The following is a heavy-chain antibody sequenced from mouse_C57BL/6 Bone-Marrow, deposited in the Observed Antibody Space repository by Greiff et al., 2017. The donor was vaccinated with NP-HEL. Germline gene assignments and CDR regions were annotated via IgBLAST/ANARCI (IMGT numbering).Heavy chain of an antibody. Sequence: EVKLMESGEGLVKPGGSLKLSCAASGFTFSSYAMSWVRQTPEKRLEWVAYISSGGDYIYYADTVKGRFTISRDNARNTLYLQMSSLKSEDTAMYYCTRSLYGSSYWYYFDYWGQGTTLTVSS. D-gene: IGHD1-1*01. CDR3: TRSLYGSSYWYYFDY. V-gene: IGHV5-9-1*02. J-gene: IGHJ2*01. CDR2: ISSGGDYI. CDR1: GFTFSSYA.